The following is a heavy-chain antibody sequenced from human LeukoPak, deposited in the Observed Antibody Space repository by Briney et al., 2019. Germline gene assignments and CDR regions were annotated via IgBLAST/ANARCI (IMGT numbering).Heavy chain of an antibody. D-gene: IGHD5-18*01. Sequence: SETLSLTCTVSGGSISSYYWSWIRQPAGKGLEWIGRIYTSGSTNYNPSLKSRVTISVDKSKNQFSLKLSSVTAADTAVYYCARDQGQLPNFDYWGQGTLVTVSS. V-gene: IGHV4-4*07. CDR2: IYTSGST. CDR3: ARDQGQLPNFDY. CDR1: GGSISSYY. J-gene: IGHJ4*02.